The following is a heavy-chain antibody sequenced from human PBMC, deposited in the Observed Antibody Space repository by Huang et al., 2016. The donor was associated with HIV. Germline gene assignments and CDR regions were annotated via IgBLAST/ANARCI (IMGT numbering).Heavy chain of an antibody. CDR3: ARPQGDKIRGIIRSYYYYYGMDV. Sequence: VQLVESGGGLVKPGGSLRLSCAASGFTFSNYAMNWVRQAPGKGLEWGAGIGSSSRYKHDAESLKGRFIISRDDAKRSLFLQMNSRRAEDTAVYYCARPQGDKIRGIIRSYYYYYGMDVWGQGTTVTVSS. V-gene: IGHV3-21*01. D-gene: IGHD3-10*01. J-gene: IGHJ6*02. CDR1: GFTFSNYA. CDR2: IGSSSRYK.